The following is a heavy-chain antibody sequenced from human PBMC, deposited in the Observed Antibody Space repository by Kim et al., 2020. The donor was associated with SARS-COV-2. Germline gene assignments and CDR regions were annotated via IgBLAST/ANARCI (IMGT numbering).Heavy chain of an antibody. D-gene: IGHD3-10*01. J-gene: IGHJ6*02. CDR1: GFTFSSYG. CDR3: AKDPGDYGSGSYNPGGYYYYYGMDV. V-gene: IGHV3-30*18. CDR2: ISYDGSNK. Sequence: GGSLRLSCAASGFTFSSYGMHWVRQAPSKGLEWVAVISYDGSNKYYADSVKGRFNISRDNSKNTLYLQMNSLRAEDTAVYYCAKDPGDYGSGSYNPGGYYYYYGMDVWGQGTTVTVSS.